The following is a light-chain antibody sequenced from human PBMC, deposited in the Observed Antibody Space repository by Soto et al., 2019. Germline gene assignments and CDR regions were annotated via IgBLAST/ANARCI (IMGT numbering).Light chain of an antibody. Sequence: DIQLTQSPSFLSASVGDRVTITCPATQGINTYLAWYQQKPGKAPKLLIYAASTLESGVSSSFSGSGSGTEFTLTISSLQPEDFATYYCQQLNTYPFTFGGGTKVEIK. J-gene: IGKJ4*01. V-gene: IGKV1-9*01. CDR2: AAS. CDR1: QGINTY. CDR3: QQLNTYPFT.